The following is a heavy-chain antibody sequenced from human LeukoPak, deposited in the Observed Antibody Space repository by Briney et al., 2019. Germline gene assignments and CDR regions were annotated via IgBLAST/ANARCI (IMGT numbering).Heavy chain of an antibody. V-gene: IGHV3-48*01. J-gene: IGHJ4*02. CDR2: ISSSSSTI. CDR3: ARVGGYSSSWDFDY. CDR1: GFTFRRYG. D-gene: IGHD6-13*01. Sequence: GSLRLSCAASGFTFRRYGMNWVRQAPGKGLEWVSYISSSSSTIYYADSVKGRFTISRDNAKNSLYLQMNSLRAEDTAVYYCARVGGYSSSWDFDYWGQGTLVTVSS.